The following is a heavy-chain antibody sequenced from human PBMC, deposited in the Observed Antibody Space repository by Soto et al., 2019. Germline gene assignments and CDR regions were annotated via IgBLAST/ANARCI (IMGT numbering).Heavy chain of an antibody. CDR3: ASNVFTGTYYYYYMDV. D-gene: IGHD1-1*01. Sequence: PGGSLRLSCAASGFTFSDYYVSWIRQAPGKGLEWVSYISSSGSTIYYADSVKGRFTISRDNAKNSLYLQMNSLRAEDTAVYYCASNVFTGTYYYYYMDVWGKGTTVTVSS. V-gene: IGHV3-11*01. J-gene: IGHJ6*03. CDR2: ISSSGSTI. CDR1: GFTFSDYY.